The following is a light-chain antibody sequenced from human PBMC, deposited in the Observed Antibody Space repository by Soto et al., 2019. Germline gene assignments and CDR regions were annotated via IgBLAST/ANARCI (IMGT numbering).Light chain of an antibody. V-gene: IGKV3-11*01. J-gene: IGKJ4*01. CDR1: QSLSSY. CDR2: DAS. Sequence: ETAFRQSPSTFALSPWLRNTLSCRASQSLSSYLAWYQQKPGQAPRLLIYDASNRATGIPARFSGSGSGTDVTLPISSLEPEDFAVYYGQQRTNWLTVGGGTKVDIK. CDR3: QQRTNWLT.